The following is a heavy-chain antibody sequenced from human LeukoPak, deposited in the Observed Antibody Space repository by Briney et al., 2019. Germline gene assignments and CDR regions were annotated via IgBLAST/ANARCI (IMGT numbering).Heavy chain of an antibody. V-gene: IGHV3-53*01. CDR1: GFTVSSNY. Sequence: GGSLRLSCAASGFTVSSNYMSWVRQAPGKGLEWVSVIYSGGSTYYTDSVTGRFTISRDNSKNRLYLQMNSLRAEDTAVYYCARDLVVPAATAALYYYYGMDVWGKGTTVTVSS. CDR2: IYSGGST. D-gene: IGHD2-2*01. CDR3: ARDLVVPAATAALYYYYGMDV. J-gene: IGHJ6*04.